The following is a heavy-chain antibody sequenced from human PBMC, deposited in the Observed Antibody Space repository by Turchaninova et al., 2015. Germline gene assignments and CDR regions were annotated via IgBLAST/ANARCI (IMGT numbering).Heavy chain of an antibody. V-gene: IGHV3-21*01. CDR1: GFTFSSYS. CDR2: ISSSSGYI. CDR3: ARDRLNPDY. D-gene: IGHD1-14*01. J-gene: IGHJ4*02. Sequence: EVQLVESGGGLVKPGGSLRLYCAASGFTFSSYSMNWVRQAPGKGRGWVSSISSSSGYIFHSDSVKGRFTISRDNAKKSLYLQMNSLRAEDTAVYYCARDRLNPDYWGQGTLVTVSS.